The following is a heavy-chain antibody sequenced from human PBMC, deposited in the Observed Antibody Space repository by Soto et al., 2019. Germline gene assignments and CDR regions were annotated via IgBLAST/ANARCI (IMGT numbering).Heavy chain of an antibody. CDR1: GFTVSSNY. J-gene: IGHJ6*02. V-gene: IGHV3-53*01. CDR3: ARDRRGYSYDGMDV. Sequence: LRLSCAASGFTVSSNYMSWVRQAPGKGLEWVSVIYSGGSTYYADSVKGRFTISRDNSKNTLYLQMNSLRAEDTAVYYCARDRRGYSYDGMDVWGQGTTVTVYS. D-gene: IGHD5-18*01. CDR2: IYSGGST.